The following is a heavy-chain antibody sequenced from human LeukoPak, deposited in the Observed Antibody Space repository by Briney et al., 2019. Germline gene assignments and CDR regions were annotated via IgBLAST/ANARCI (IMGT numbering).Heavy chain of an antibody. CDR1: GASISSSDYY. V-gene: IGHV4-61*02. CDR3: ARDRGDWMTYFDS. Sequence: PSQTLSLTCTVSGASISSSDYYWPWIRQPPGNGPEWIGRISTSGSTDYNPSLKSRVTISLDTSKNQFSLKLTSVTAADTAVYCCARDRGDWMTYFDSWGQGTLVTVSS. J-gene: IGHJ4*02. D-gene: IGHD2-21*01. CDR2: ISTSGST.